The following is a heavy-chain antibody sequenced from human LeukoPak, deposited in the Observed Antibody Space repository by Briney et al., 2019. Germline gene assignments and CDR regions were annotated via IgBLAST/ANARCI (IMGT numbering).Heavy chain of an antibody. V-gene: IGHV4-4*07. Sequence: PSETLSLTCTLSGGSISSYYWSWIRQPAGKGLEWIGRIYTSGSTNYNPSLKSRVTMSVDASKNQFSLKLSSVTAADTAVYYCARGPGIVVVPAATDYYYYYMDVWGEGTTVTVSS. J-gene: IGHJ6*03. D-gene: IGHD2-2*01. CDR2: IYTSGST. CDR1: GGSISSYY. CDR3: ARGPGIVVVPAATDYYYYYMDV.